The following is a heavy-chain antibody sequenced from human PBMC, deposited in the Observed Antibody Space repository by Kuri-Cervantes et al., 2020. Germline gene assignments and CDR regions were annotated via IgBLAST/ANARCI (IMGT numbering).Heavy chain of an antibody. CDR3: ARGRRRSEYLDYFDY. J-gene: IGHJ4*02. D-gene: IGHD1-14*01. Sequence: GESLKISCAASGFTFSSYSMNWVRQAPGKGLEWVSSISSSSSYIYYADSVKGRFTISRDNAKNSLYLQMNSLRAEDTAVYYCARGRRRSEYLDYFDYWGQGTLVTVSS. V-gene: IGHV3-21*01. CDR1: GFTFSSYS. CDR2: ISSSSSYI.